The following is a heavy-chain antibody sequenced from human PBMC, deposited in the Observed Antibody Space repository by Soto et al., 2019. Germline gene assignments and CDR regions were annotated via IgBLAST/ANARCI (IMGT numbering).Heavy chain of an antibody. CDR2: IYYSGST. V-gene: IGHV4-30-4*01. Sequence: SETLSLTCTVSGGSISSGDYYWSWIRQPPGKGLEWIGYIYYSGSTYYNPSLKSPVTISVDTSKNQFSLKLSSVTAADTAVYYCARAGLEWSYNWFDPWGQGTLVTVSS. D-gene: IGHD3-3*01. CDR3: ARAGLEWSYNWFDP. J-gene: IGHJ5*02. CDR1: GGSISSGDYY.